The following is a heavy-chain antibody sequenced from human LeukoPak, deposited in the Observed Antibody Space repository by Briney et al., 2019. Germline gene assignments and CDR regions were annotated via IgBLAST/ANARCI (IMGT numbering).Heavy chain of an antibody. Sequence: SETLSLTCTVSGGSISSGGYYWSWIRQHPGKGLEWIGNIYYSGSTYYNPSLKSRVTISVDTSKNQFSLKLSSVTAADTAVYYCATKETYYYDSSGYYSSWGQGTLVTVSS. V-gene: IGHV4-31*03. CDR2: IYYSGST. CDR1: GGSISSGGYY. CDR3: ATKETYYYDSSGYYSS. D-gene: IGHD3-22*01. J-gene: IGHJ5*02.